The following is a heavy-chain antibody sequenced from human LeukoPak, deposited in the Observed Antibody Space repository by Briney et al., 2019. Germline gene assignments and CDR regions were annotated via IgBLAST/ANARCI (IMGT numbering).Heavy chain of an antibody. Sequence: PSETLSLTCTVSGGSISSSSYYWGWIRQPPGKGLEWIGSIYYSGSTYYNPSLKSRVTISVDTSKNQFSLKLSSVTAADTAVYYCARHGGYCSGVTCYDYWAQETLVTVSS. J-gene: IGHJ4*02. D-gene: IGHD2-15*01. CDR3: ARHGGYCSGVTCYDY. V-gene: IGHV4-39*01. CDR2: IYYSGST. CDR1: GGSISSSSYY.